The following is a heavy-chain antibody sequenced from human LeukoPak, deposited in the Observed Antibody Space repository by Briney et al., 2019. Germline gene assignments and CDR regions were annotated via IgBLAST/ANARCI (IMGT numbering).Heavy chain of an antibody. CDR1: GFTFNNYG. J-gene: IGHJ4*02. CDR2: ISDDGRNK. CDR3: AKDRETTASGTFDY. V-gene: IGHV3-30*18. Sequence: GGSLRLSCAASGFTFNNYGMHYVRQAPGKGLEWVAVISDDGRNKNYADSVKGRFTISNDNSNNTLYLQMNILRAEDTGVYYCAKDRETTASGTFDYWGQGTLVTVSS. D-gene: IGHD6-13*01.